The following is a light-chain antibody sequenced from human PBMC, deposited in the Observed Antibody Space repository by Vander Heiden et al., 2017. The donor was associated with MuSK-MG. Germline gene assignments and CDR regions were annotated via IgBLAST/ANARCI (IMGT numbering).Light chain of an antibody. CDR3: QQDVDPPLT. V-gene: IGKV1-33*01. CDR1: QDISNY. J-gene: IGKJ4*01. Sequence: DIQMTQSPSSLSASVGDRVTITCQASQDISNYLNWYQQKPGKAPKLLIYDASNLETGVPSRFSGSGSGTDFTFTISSLQAEDVATYYCQQDVDPPLTFGGGTKVEIK. CDR2: DAS.